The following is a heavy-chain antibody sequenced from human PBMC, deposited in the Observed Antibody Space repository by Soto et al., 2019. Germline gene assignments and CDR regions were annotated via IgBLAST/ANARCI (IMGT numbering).Heavy chain of an antibody. Sequence: QVQLVESGEGVVQPGRSLRLSCAASGFPFTSYGMHWVREGPDKGLEWGAIISYDGSDKYYADSVKGRFTISRDNSKNTLYLQMNSLRPEDTALYYCVGGQYYFDYRGQGTLVIVSS. D-gene: IGHD3-10*01. V-gene: IGHV3-30*03. CDR2: ISYDGSDK. J-gene: IGHJ4*02. CDR3: VGGQYYFDY. CDR1: GFPFTSYG.